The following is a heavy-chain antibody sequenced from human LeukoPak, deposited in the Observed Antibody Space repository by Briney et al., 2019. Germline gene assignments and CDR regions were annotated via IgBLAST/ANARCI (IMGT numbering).Heavy chain of an antibody. J-gene: IGHJ5*02. V-gene: IGHV4-59*12. D-gene: IGHD6-13*01. CDR1: GGSISSYY. CDR2: IYYSGST. Sequence: SETLSLTCTVSGGSISSYYWSWIRQPPGKGLEWIGYIYYSGSTNYNPSLKSRVTISVDTSKNQFSLKLSSVTAADTAVYYCAIHSSSWYNWFDPWGQGTLATVSS. CDR3: AIHSSSWYNWFDP.